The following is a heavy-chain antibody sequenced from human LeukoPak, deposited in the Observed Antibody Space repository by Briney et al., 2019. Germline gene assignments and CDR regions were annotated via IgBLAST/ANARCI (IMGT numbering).Heavy chain of an antibody. CDR3: ASVVYDILTGYHPFDC. J-gene: IGHJ4*02. V-gene: IGHV4-39*01. D-gene: IGHD3-9*01. CDR1: GGSISSSAYY. CDR2: IYYSGNT. Sequence: PSETLSLTCSVSGGSISSSAYYWGWIRQPPGQGLEWIGSIYYSGNTYYNPSLKSPVTISIDTSKNQFSLKLSSVTAADTAVYYCASVVYDILTGYHPFDCWGQGTLVTVSS.